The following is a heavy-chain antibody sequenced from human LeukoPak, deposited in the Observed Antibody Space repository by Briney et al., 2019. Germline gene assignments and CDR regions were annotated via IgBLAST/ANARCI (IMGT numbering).Heavy chain of an antibody. J-gene: IGHJ6*02. CDR1: GYTFTSYY. CDR2: INPSGGST. Sequence: ASVKVSCKASGYTFTSYYMHWVRQAPGQGLEWMGIINPSGGSTGYAQKFQGRVTMTRDTSTSTVYMELSSLRSEDTAVYYCAREEGDYYGMDVWGQGTTVTVSS. CDR3: AREEGDYYGMDV. V-gene: IGHV1-46*01.